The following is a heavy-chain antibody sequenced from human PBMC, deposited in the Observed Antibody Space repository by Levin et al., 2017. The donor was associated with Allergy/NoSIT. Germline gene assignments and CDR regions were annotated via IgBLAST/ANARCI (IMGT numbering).Heavy chain of an antibody. D-gene: IGHD2-15*01. J-gene: IGHJ3*01. CDR1: GFTFGDYP. Sequence: SCTASGFTFGDYPMSWFRQAPGKGLEWVCYIRTRTYGGTIECAASVKGRFTISRDDSNSIVYLQMNSLKTEDTAIYYCTRALRVVGDAFDVWGQGTMVTVSS. CDR3: TRALRVVGDAFDV. V-gene: IGHV3-49*03. CDR2: IRTRTYGGTI.